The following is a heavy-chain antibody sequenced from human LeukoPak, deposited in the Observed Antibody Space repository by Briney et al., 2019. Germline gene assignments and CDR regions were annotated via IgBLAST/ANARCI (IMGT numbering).Heavy chain of an antibody. V-gene: IGHV3-49*03. J-gene: IGHJ4*02. D-gene: IGHD6-13*01. CDR3: TRVRTIAAADY. CDR2: IRSKAYGGTT. Sequence: GGSLRLSCTASGFTFGDYAMSWFRQAPGKGLEWVGFIRSKAYGGTTEYAASVKGRFIISRDDSKSIAYVKMNSLKTEDTAVYYCTRVRTIAAADYWGQGTLVTVSS. CDR1: GFTFGDYA.